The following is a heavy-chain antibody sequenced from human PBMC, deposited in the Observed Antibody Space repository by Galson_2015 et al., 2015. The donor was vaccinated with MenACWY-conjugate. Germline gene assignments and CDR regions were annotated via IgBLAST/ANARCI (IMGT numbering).Heavy chain of an antibody. D-gene: IGHD2-21*01. CDR2: ICGSGGST. CDR3: LSFADSDAFDF. V-gene: IGHV3-23*01. CDR1: GFTFSSYA. J-gene: IGHJ3*01. Sequence: SLRLSCAASGFTFSSYAMRWVRQAPGKGLEWVSAICGSGGSTYYADSVKGRFTISRDNSKNTLYLQMNSLRAEDTAVYYCLSFADSDAFDFWGQGTMVTVSS.